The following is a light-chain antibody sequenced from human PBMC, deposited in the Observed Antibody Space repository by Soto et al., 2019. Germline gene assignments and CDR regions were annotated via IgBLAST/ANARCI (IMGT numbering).Light chain of an antibody. V-gene: IGKV1-5*03. J-gene: IGKJ1*01. CDR1: QRISSW. CDR3: QQYNSYTWT. Sequence: DIQMTQSPSTLSASVGDRVTITCRARQRISSWLAWYQQKPGKAPKLLNYKASSLESGVPSRFSGSGSGTEFTLTISSLQPDDFATYYCQQYNSYTWTFGQGTKVEIK. CDR2: KAS.